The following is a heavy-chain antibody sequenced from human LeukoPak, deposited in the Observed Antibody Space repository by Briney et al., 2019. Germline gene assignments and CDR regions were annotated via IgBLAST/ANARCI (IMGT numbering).Heavy chain of an antibody. CDR2: ISYDGSNK. CDR3: ARVPRGKIYMDV. CDR1: GFTFSSYA. Sequence: GGSLRLSCAASGFTFSSYAMHWVRQAPGKGLEWVAVISYDGSNKYYADSVKGRFTISRDNSKNTLYLQMNSLRAEDTAVYYCARVPRGKIYMDVWGKGTTVTVSS. J-gene: IGHJ6*03. V-gene: IGHV3-30*01. D-gene: IGHD3-10*01.